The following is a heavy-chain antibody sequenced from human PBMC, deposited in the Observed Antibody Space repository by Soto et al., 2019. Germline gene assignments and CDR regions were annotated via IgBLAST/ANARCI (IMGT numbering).Heavy chain of an antibody. D-gene: IGHD6-6*01. J-gene: IGHJ6*02. CDR1: GYTFTSYD. CDR3: ARGQAARHYYYYYGMDV. Sequence: ASVKVSCKASGYTFTSYDINWVRQATGQGLEWMGWMNPNSGNTGYAQKFQGRVTMTRNTSISTAYMELSSLRSEDTAVYYCARGQAARHYYYYYGMDVWGQGTTVTVSS. V-gene: IGHV1-8*01. CDR2: MNPNSGNT.